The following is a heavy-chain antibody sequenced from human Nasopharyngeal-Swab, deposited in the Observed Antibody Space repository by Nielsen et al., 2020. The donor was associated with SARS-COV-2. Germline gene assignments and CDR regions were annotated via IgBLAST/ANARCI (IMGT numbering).Heavy chain of an antibody. Sequence: GGSLRLSCAASGFTFSKAWMTRVRQAPGKGLEWVGRIKSKTDGGTTDYAAPVKGRFTISRDDSKNTLSLQMNSLKTEDTAVYDCTTEGPNIAASGNPFDYWGQGTLVTVSS. CDR3: TTEGPNIAASGNPFDY. CDR1: GFTFSKAW. D-gene: IGHD6-13*01. J-gene: IGHJ4*02. V-gene: IGHV3-15*01. CDR2: IKSKTDGGTT.